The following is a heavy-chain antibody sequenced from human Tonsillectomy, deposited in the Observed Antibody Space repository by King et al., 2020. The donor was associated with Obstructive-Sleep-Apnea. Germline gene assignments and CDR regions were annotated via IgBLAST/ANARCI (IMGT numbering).Heavy chain of an antibody. CDR2: IYLRGST. Sequence: QLQESGPGLVKPSGTLSLTCTVSGASISNSNCWSWVRQPPGKGLERIGQIYLRGSTNYNPSLKSRVTISVDKSNKQFALKLSSVTAADTAVYYCARTTYDDYALDYWGQGTLVTVSS. CDR1: GASISNSNC. J-gene: IGHJ4*02. V-gene: IGHV4-4*02. CDR3: ARTTYDDYALDY. D-gene: IGHD4-17*01.